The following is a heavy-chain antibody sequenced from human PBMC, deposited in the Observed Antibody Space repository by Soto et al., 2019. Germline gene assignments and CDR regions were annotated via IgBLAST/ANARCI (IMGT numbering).Heavy chain of an antibody. CDR1: GGTFSSYA. V-gene: IGHV1-69*13. J-gene: IGHJ6*02. D-gene: IGHD3-3*01. CDR3: ARARITIFGVVSIFYYGMDV. CDR2: IIPIFGTA. Sequence: SVKVSCKASGGTFSSYAITWVRPAPGQGLEWMGGIIPIFGTANYAQKFQGRVTITADESTSTAYMELSSLRSEDTAVYYCARARITIFGVVSIFYYGMDVWGQGTTVTVSS.